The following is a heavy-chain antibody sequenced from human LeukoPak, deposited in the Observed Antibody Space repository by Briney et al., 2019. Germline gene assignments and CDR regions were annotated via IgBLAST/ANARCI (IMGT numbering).Heavy chain of an antibody. CDR1: GGSFSGYY. CDR3: ARGRRRQGVYGMDV. CDR2: INHSGST. J-gene: IGHJ6*02. V-gene: IGHV4-34*01. Sequence: PSETLSLTCAVYGGSFSGYYWSWIRQPPGKGLEWIGEINHSGSTNYNPSLKSRVTISVDTSKNQFSLKLSSVTAAYTAVYYCARGRRRQGVYGMDVWGQGTTVTVSS.